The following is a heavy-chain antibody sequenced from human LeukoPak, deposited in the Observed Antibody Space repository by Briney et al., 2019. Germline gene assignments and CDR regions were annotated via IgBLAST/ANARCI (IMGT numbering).Heavy chain of an antibody. J-gene: IGHJ3*02. V-gene: IGHV3-21*01. CDR1: GFTFSRYS. CDR2: ISGSSSYI. Sequence: GGSLRLSCAASGFTFSRYSMNWVRQAPGKGLEWVSSISGSSSYIYYADSVKGRFTTSRHNAKNSLYLQMNSLRAEDTAVYYCARVSAGVIGMKDVFDIWGQGTMVTVSS. CDR3: ARVSAGVIGMKDVFDI. D-gene: IGHD3-16*02.